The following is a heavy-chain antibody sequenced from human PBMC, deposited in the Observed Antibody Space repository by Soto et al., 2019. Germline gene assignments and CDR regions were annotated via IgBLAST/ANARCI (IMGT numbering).Heavy chain of an antibody. Sequence: LXLSCAASGFTFSSYGMHWVRQAPGKGLEWVAVISYDGSNKYYADSVKGRFTISRDNSKNTLYLQMNSLRAEDTAVYYCAKLGIKLWYNGMDVWGQGATVTVSS. CDR2: ISYDGSNK. J-gene: IGHJ6*02. D-gene: IGHD5-18*01. CDR1: GFTFSSYG. V-gene: IGHV3-30*18. CDR3: AKLGIKLWYNGMDV.